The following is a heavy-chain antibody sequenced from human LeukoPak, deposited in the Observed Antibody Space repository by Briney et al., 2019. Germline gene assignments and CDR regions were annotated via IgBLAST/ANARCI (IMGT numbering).Heavy chain of an antibody. Sequence: GRSLRLSCAASGFTFSSYAMHWVRQAPGKGLEWVAVVSYDRSNKYYADSVKGRFTISRDNSKNTLYLQMNSLRAEDTAVYYCARDRGYSGSWDFDYWGQGTLVTVSS. J-gene: IGHJ4*02. D-gene: IGHD1-26*01. CDR2: VSYDRSNK. V-gene: IGHV3-30*04. CDR3: ARDRGYSGSWDFDY. CDR1: GFTFSSYA.